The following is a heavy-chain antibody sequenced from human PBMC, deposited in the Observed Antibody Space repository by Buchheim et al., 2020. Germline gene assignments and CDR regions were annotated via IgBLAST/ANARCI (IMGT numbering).Heavy chain of an antibody. CDR2: ISSSSSTI. J-gene: IGHJ3*02. D-gene: IGHD6-13*01. CDR3: ARDSTYSSSWYIGAFDI. V-gene: IGHV3-48*04. Sequence: EVQLVESGGGLVQPGGSLRLSCAASGFTFSSYSMNWVRQAPGKGPEWVSYISSSSSTIYYADSVKGRFTISRDNAKNSLYMQMNCLRAEDTAVYCCARDSTYSSSWYIGAFDIWGQGT. CDR1: GFTFSSYS.